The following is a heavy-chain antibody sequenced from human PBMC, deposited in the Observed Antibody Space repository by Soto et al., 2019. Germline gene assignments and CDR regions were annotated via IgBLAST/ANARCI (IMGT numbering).Heavy chain of an antibody. J-gene: IGHJ6*02. Sequence: PSETLSLTCTVSGGSISSSSYYWGWIRQPPGKGLEWIGSIYYSGSTYYSPSLKSRVTISVDTSKNQFSLKLSSVTAADTAVYYCARPGYRSGWFSAGYGMHXWGQGTTVTVS. CDR2: IYYSGST. CDR1: GGSISSSSYY. D-gene: IGHD6-19*01. CDR3: ARPGYRSGWFSAGYGMHX. V-gene: IGHV4-39*01.